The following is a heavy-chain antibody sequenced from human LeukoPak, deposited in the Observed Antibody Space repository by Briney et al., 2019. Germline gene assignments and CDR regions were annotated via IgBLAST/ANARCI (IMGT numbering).Heavy chain of an antibody. V-gene: IGHV3-7*01. CDR2: IKGDGSAK. CDR1: GFTFSNSY. Sequence: TGGSLRLSCAASGFTFSNSYMSWVRQAPGKGLEWVATIKGDGSAKYYVDSVRGRFSISRDNAKNSLYLQMNSLSAEDTAVYYCARNSNFDTHDYWGQGTLVTVSS. CDR3: ARNSNFDTHDY. J-gene: IGHJ4*02. D-gene: IGHD3-22*01.